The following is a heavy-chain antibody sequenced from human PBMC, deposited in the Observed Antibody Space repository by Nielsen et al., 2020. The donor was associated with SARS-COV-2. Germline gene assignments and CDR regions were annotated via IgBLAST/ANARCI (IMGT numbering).Heavy chain of an antibody. CDR2: MNPNSGNT. J-gene: IGHJ6*02. Sequence: ASVKVSCKASGYTFTSYDINWVRQATGQGLEWMGWMNPNSGNTGYAQKFQGRVTMTRNTSISTAYMELRSLRSDDTAVYYCARVGWLRYYYYYGMDVWGQGTTITVSS. V-gene: IGHV1-8*01. CDR3: ARVGWLRYYYYYGMDV. D-gene: IGHD5-12*01. CDR1: GYTFTSYD.